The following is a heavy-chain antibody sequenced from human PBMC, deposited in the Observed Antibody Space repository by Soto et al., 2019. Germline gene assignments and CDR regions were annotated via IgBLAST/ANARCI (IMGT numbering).Heavy chain of an antibody. V-gene: IGHV1-8*01. CDR3: ARGKRYTNDC. CDR2: MSPNSGRT. D-gene: IGHD2-2*02. CDR1: GYTFSNYD. J-gene: IGHJ4*02. Sequence: QVQLVQSGAEVKKPGASVKVSCKASGYTFSNYDINWVRQATGQGLEWMGWMSPNSGRTGYAQKFQGRVTMTRNTSSSTAYMELSSLRSEDTAVYYCARGKRYTNDCWGQGTLVTVSS.